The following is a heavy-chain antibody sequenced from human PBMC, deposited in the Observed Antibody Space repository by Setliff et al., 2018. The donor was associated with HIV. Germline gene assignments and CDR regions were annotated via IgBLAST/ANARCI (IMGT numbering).Heavy chain of an antibody. Sequence: SETLSLTCTVSGGSISSGSYYWSWIRQPAGKGLEWIGRIYTSGSTNYNPSLTSRVTISVDTSKNQFSLKLSSVTAAATAVYYCARAPPYKWEPSQDYWGQGTLVTVSS. CDR1: GGSISSGSYY. V-gene: IGHV4-61*02. CDR3: ARAPPYKWEPSQDY. CDR2: IYTSGST. J-gene: IGHJ4*02. D-gene: IGHD1-26*01.